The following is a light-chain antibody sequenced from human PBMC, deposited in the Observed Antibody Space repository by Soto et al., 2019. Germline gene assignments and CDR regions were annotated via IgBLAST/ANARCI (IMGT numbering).Light chain of an antibody. Sequence: EIVLTQSPATLSLSPGDRATLSCRASQSVSSYLAWYQQKPGQAPRLLIYDASNRATGIPARFSGSGSGTDFTLTITSLEPEDFAVYYCHQRSNWPSTFGGGTKVEI. V-gene: IGKV3-11*01. CDR1: QSVSSY. CDR3: HQRSNWPST. J-gene: IGKJ4*01. CDR2: DAS.